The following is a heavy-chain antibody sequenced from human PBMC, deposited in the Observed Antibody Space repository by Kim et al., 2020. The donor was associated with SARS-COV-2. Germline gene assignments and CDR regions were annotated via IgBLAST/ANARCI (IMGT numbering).Heavy chain of an antibody. V-gene: IGHV4-34*01. CDR3: ARELGNDYGDETDY. J-gene: IGHJ4*02. CDR2: INHSGST. D-gene: IGHD4-17*01. CDR1: GGSFSGYY. Sequence: SETLSLTCAVYGGSFSGYYWSWIRQPPGKGLEWIGEINHSGSTNYNPSLKSRVTISVDTSKNQFSLKLSSVTAADTAVYYCARELGNDYGDETDYWGQGTLIAVSS.